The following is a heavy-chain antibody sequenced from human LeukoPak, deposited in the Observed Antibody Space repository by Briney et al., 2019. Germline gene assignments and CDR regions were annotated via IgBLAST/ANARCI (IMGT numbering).Heavy chain of an antibody. D-gene: IGHD4-17*01. CDR3: ARDFYGDYPSRYFDY. V-gene: IGHV3-21*01. CDR2: ISSSSSYI. CDR1: GFTFSSYS. Sequence: KPGGSLRLSCAASGFTFSSYSMNWVRQAPGKGQEWFSSISSSSSYIYYADSVKGRFTISRDNAKNSLYLQMNSLRAEDTAVYYCARDFYGDYPSRYFDYWGQGTLVTVSS. J-gene: IGHJ4*02.